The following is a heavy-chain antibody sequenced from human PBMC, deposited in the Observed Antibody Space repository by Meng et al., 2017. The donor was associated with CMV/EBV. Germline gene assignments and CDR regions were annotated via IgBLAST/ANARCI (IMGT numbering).Heavy chain of an antibody. Sequence: QVQLPESGPGLVKTSGTRALTCTVSGGSISSYYWSWIRQPAGKGLEWIGRIHTSGSTNYNPSLKSRVTMSVDTSKNQFSLKLSSVTAADTAVYYCARSMVVAGDWFDPWGQGTLVTVSS. CDR2: IHTSGST. CDR1: GGSISSYY. V-gene: IGHV4-4*07. CDR3: ARSMVVAGDWFDP. D-gene: IGHD2-15*01. J-gene: IGHJ5*02.